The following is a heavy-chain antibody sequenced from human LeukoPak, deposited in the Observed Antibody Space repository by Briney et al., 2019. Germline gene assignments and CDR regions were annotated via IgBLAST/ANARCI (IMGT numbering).Heavy chain of an antibody. D-gene: IGHD1-26*01. CDR1: GFTFSSYG. CDR3: AKHSGSYFIYYVDS. J-gene: IGHJ4*02. CDR2: ISGSAYNT. V-gene: IGHV3-23*01. Sequence: GGSLRLSCAASGFTFSSYGMSWVRQARGKRLEWVSTISGSAYNTYYPDSVKGRFPISRDNSPNTLYLQMNSLRAGDTALYYWAKHSGSYFIYYVDSWGQGTLVTVST.